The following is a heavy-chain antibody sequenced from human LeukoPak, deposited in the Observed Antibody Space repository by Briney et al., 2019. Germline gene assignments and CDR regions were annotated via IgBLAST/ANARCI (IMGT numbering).Heavy chain of an antibody. CDR2: LYYSGST. Sequence: SETLSLTCTVSGGSTSSYYWSWIRQPPGEKLEWIGYLYYSGSTNYNPSLGSRVTISADSSKNQFSLKLTSVTAADTAVYYCARDAKLLGAFDLWGPGTMVTVSS. V-gene: IGHV4-59*01. CDR3: ARDAKLLGAFDL. CDR1: GGSTSSYY. J-gene: IGHJ3*01.